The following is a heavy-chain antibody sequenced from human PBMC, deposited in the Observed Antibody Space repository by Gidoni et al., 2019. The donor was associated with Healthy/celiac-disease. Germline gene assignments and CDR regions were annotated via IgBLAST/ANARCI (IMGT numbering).Heavy chain of an antibody. Sequence: QVQLVQSGAEVKKPGASVKVSCKAAGYTFTSYDINWVRQATGQGLEWMGWMNPNSGNTGYAQKFQGRVTMTRNTSISTAYMELSSLRSEDTAVYYCARVGSSRSYYYYYMDVWGKGTTVTVSS. CDR1: GYTFTSYD. CDR2: MNPNSGNT. J-gene: IGHJ6*03. D-gene: IGHD1-26*01. CDR3: ARVGSSRSYYYYYMDV. V-gene: IGHV1-8*01.